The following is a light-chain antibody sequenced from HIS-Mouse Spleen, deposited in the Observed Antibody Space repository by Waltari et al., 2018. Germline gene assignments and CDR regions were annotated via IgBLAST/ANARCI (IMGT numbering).Light chain of an antibody. V-gene: IGKV3-15*01. CDR2: GAS. CDR3: QQYNNWPRT. CDR1: QSVSSN. Sequence: EIVMTQSTATLSVSPGERATLSCRASQSVSSNLAWYQQKPGQAPRLLIYGASTRATGIPARFSGSGSGTEFTLTISSIQSEDFAVYYCQQYNNWPRTFGQGTKVEIK. J-gene: IGKJ1*01.